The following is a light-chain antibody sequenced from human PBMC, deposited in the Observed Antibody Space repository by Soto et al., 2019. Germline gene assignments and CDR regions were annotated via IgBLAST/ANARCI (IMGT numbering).Light chain of an antibody. Sequence: DIQVTQYTYSLSASVGDRVTITCRASQSISSYLNWYQQKPGKAPKLLIYAASSLQSGVPSRFSGSGSGTDFTLTINSLQPEDFATYYCQQAKSFLITSCQVTRLEI. CDR2: AAS. V-gene: IGKV1-39*01. CDR1: QSISSY. CDR3: QQAKSFLIT. J-gene: IGKJ5*01.